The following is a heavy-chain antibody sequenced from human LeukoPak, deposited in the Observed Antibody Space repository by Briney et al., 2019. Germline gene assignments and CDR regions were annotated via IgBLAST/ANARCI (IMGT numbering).Heavy chain of an antibody. CDR3: AKDVVVTAMGFDY. D-gene: IGHD2-21*02. CDR2: IWYDGSNK. CDR1: GFTFSSYG. J-gene: IGHJ4*02. Sequence: GGSLRLSCAASGFTFSSYGMHWVRQAPGKGLEWVAVIWYDGSNKYYADSVKGRFTISRDNSKNTLYLQMNSLRAEDTAVYYCAKDVVVTAMGFDYWGQGTLVTVSS. V-gene: IGHV3-33*06.